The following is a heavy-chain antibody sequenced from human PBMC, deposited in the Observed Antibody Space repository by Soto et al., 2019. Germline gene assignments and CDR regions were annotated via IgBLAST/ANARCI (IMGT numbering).Heavy chain of an antibody. D-gene: IGHD2-2*02. CDR1: GFTFSSYG. CDR3: AKDVSYCGSFSCYTYDY. CDR2: LSYDGSDK. V-gene: IGHV3-30*18. J-gene: IGHJ4*02. Sequence: QVQLVESGGGVVQPGRSLRLSCAASGFTFSSYGMHWVRQAPGKGLEWVAVLSYDGSDKYYADSVKGRFTISRDNSKNTLYLQMNSLRPEDTAVYYCAKDVSYCGSFSCYTYDYWGQGTLVTVSS.